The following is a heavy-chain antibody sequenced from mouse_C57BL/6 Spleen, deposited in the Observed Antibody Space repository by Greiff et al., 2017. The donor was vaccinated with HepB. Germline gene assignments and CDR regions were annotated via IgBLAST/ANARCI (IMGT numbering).Heavy chain of an antibody. D-gene: IGHD1-1*01. V-gene: IGHV1-19*01. CDR2: INPYNGGT. CDR3: ARGAYYCGSSRYFDV. Sequence: EVQLQESGPVLVKPGASVKMSCKASGYTFTDYYMNWVKQSHGKSLEWIGVINPYNGGTSYNQKFKGKATLTVDKSSSTAYMELNSLTSEDSAVYYCARGAYYCGSSRYFDVWGTGTTVTVSS. J-gene: IGHJ1*03. CDR1: GYTFTDYY.